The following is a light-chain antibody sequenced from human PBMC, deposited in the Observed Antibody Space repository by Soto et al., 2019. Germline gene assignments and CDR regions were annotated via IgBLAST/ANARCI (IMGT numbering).Light chain of an antibody. CDR3: QQYAASLRT. CDR2: AAS. J-gene: IGKJ1*01. V-gene: IGKV3-20*01. CDR1: QSVSNNY. Sequence: EIVLTQSPGTLSLSPRDRATLSCRASQSVSNNYVAWYQHRSGQAPRLLIYAASSRAPGIPDRFSGSGSGTDFTLTISRLEPEDFAVYYCQQYAASLRTFGQGTQVEV.